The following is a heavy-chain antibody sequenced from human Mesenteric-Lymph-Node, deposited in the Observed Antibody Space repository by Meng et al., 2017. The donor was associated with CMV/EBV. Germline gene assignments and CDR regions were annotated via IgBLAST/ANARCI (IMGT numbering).Heavy chain of an antibody. CDR2: INPKTGGR. D-gene: IGHD3-9*01. CDR1: GYTFIDYY. Sequence: QVQLVQSGAEVKKPGASVMVSCKASGYTFIDYYINWGRQAPGQGLEWMGRINPKTGGRSYAQNFQGRVTMTRDTSINTAYMEVNRLNSDDTAMYYCARDRDTDWYSPFDYWGPGTLVTVSS. CDR3: ARDRDTDWYSPFDY. V-gene: IGHV1-2*06. J-gene: IGHJ4*02.